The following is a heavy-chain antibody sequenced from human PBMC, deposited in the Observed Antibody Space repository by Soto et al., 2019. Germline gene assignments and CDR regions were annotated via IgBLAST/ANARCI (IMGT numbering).Heavy chain of an antibody. CDR1: GGSISSSNW. CDR3: ASSARIRYVDYYYYCMDV. CDR2: IYHSGST. D-gene: IGHD1-20*01. Sequence: QVQLQESGPGLVKPSGTLSLTCAVSGGSISSSNWWSWVRQPPGKGLEWIGEIYHSGSTNYNPSLKSRVTISVDKSKTQFYLKLSSVTAADTAVYYWASSARIRYVDYYYYCMDVWGQGTTVTVSS. J-gene: IGHJ6*02. V-gene: IGHV4-4*02.